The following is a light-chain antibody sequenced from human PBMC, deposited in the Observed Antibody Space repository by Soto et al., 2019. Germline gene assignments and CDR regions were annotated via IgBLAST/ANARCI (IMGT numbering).Light chain of an antibody. CDR3: SSYTSSNTLGV. J-gene: IGLJ2*01. CDR1: TSDVGGYNY. V-gene: IGLV2-14*01. CDR2: EVS. Sequence: QSALTQPASVSGSPGQSITISCTGTTSDVGGYNYVSWYQHHPGKAPKLMIYEVSNRPSGVSHRFSGSKSGNTASLTISGLQAEDEADYYCSSYTSSNTLGVFGGGTQLTVL.